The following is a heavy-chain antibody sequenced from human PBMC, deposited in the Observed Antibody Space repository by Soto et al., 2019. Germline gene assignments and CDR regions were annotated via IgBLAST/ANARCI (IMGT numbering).Heavy chain of an antibody. J-gene: IGHJ3*02. D-gene: IGHD6-19*01. CDR3: AKDFSGWSHRGAFDI. CDR1: GFTFSSYG. CDR2: ISYDGSNK. V-gene: IGHV3-30*18. Sequence: GGSLRLSCAASGFTFSSYGMHWVRQAPGKGLEWVAVISYDGSNKYYADSVKGRFTISRDNSKNTLYLQMNSLRAEDTAVYYCAKDFSGWSHRGAFDIWGQGTMVTVSS.